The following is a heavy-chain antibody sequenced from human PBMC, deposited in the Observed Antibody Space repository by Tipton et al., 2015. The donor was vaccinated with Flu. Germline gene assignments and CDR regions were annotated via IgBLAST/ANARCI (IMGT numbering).Heavy chain of an antibody. CDR1: GFTLRSHS. CDR2: ISGSGFYI. D-gene: IGHD4-23*01. V-gene: IGHV3-21*06. Sequence: GSLRLSCVASGFTLRSHSMNWVRQAPGKGLEWLSSISGSGFYINYADSGKGRFTISRDDAKNSVYLEMNSLRGEDTAVYYCARDLVNAFDMWGQGTMVTVS. J-gene: IGHJ3*02. CDR3: ARDLVNAFDM.